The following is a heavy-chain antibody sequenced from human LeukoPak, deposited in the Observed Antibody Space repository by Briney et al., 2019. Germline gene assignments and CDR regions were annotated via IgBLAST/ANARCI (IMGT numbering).Heavy chain of an antibody. CDR2: ISSSSSTI. CDR1: GFTFNSYG. J-gene: IGHJ4*02. V-gene: IGHV3-48*01. D-gene: IGHD3-16*01. Sequence: GGSLRLSCAASGFTFNSYGMSWVRQAPGKGLEWVSYISSSSSTIYYADSVKGRFTISRDNAKNSLYLQMNSLRAEDTAVYYCARDNRYDYVWGSHTLYYFDYWGQGTLVTVSS. CDR3: ARDNRYDYVWGSHTLYYFDY.